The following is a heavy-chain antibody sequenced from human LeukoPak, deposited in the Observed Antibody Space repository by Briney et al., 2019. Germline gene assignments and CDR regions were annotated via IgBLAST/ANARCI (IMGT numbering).Heavy chain of an antibody. CDR1: GGSISSTNNY. V-gene: IGHV4-39*07. J-gene: IGHJ4*02. CDR2: ISYSGST. Sequence: SETLSLTCAVSGGSISSTNNYWAWIRQPPGKGLEWIGSISYSGSTSYNLSLKRRVTISIDTSKNHFSLRLTSMTAADTATYYCARSPSGSYPDWGQGTLVTVSS. D-gene: IGHD1-26*01. CDR3: ARSPSGSYPD.